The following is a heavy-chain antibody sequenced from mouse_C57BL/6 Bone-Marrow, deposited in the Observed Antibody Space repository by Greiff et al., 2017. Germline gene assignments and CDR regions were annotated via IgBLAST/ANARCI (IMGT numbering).Heavy chain of an antibody. V-gene: IGHV5-6*01. J-gene: IGHJ1*03. Sequence: EVQGVESGGDLVKPGGSLKLSCAASGFTFSSYGMSWVRQTPDKRLEWVATISSGGSYTYYPDSVKGRFTISRDNAKNTLYLQMSSLKSEDTAMYYCARQPLVFDVWGTGTTVTVSS. CDR3: ARQPLVFDV. CDR2: ISSGGSYT. CDR1: GFTFSSYG.